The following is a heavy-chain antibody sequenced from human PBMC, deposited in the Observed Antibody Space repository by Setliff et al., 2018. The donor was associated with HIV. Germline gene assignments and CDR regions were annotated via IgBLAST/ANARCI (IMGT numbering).Heavy chain of an antibody. Sequence: HPSETLSLTCKVSGASINSYYWSWIRQPPGKGLEWVSYISSSGGTIYYADSVKGRFTISRDNSRNTLFLQMNNLRPEDTATYYCVRDPIEGYPDYFDYWGQGTLVTVSS. J-gene: IGHJ4*02. CDR3: VRDPIEGYPDYFDY. D-gene: IGHD1-26*01. V-gene: IGHV3-48*01. CDR1: GASINSYY. CDR2: ISSSGGTI.